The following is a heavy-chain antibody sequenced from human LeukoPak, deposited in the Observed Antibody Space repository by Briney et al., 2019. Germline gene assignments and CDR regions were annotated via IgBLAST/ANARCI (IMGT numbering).Heavy chain of an antibody. CDR2: IYYSGST. J-gene: IGHJ4*02. D-gene: IGHD4-23*01. V-gene: IGHV4-59*01. CDR3: ATAQNSGGNDY. Sequence: PSETLSLTCTLSGGSISSYYWSWIRQPPGKGLEWIGYIYYSGSTNYNPSLKSRVTISVDTSKNQFSLKLSSVTAADTAVYYCATAQNSGGNDYWGQGTLVTVSS. CDR1: GGSISSYY.